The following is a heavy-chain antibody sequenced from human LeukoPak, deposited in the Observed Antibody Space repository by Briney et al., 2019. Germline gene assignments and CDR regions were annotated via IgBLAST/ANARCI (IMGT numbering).Heavy chain of an antibody. CDR2: IIPIFGTA. J-gene: IGHJ4*02. CDR3: ARETVKRTGDKSFDY. Sequence: GASVKVSCKASGGTFSSYAISWVRQAPGQGLEWMGGIIPIFGTANYAQKFQGRVTITTDESTSTAYMELSSLRSEDTAVYYCARETVKRTGDKSFDYWGQGTLVTVSS. V-gene: IGHV1-69*05. CDR1: GGTFSSYA. D-gene: IGHD7-27*01.